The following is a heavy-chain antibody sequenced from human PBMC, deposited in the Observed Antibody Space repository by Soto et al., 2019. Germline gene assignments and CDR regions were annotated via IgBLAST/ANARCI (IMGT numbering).Heavy chain of an antibody. Sequence: PGGSLRLSCAVSGFTLTTYSMNWVRQAPGKGLEWISFINKNGFTIYYADPVKGRFTISRDYAKNSLYLQMDSLRHEDTAVYYCARGAVTGTSLFDYWGLGTLVTVSS. CDR1: GFTLTTYS. D-gene: IGHD6-19*01. J-gene: IGHJ4*02. V-gene: IGHV3-48*02. CDR2: INKNGFTI. CDR3: ARGAVTGTSLFDY.